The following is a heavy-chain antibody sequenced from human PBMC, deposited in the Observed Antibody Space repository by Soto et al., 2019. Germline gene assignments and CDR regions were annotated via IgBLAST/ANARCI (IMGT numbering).Heavy chain of an antibody. CDR3: ARRGYCSSTSCYGPHFDY. CDR1: GYSFTSYW. J-gene: IGHJ4*02. CDR2: IYPGDSDT. V-gene: IGHV5-51*01. Sequence: GESLKISCKGSGYSFTSYWIGWVRQMPGKGLEWMGIIYPGDSDTRYSPSFQGQVTISADKSISTAYLQWSSLKASDTAMYYCARRGYCSSTSCYGPHFDYWGQGTLVTVSS. D-gene: IGHD2-2*01.